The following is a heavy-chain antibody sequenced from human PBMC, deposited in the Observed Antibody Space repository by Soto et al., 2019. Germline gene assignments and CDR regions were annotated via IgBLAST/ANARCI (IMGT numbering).Heavy chain of an antibody. V-gene: IGHV4-59*01. CDR1: GGSISSYY. J-gene: IGHJ6*03. CDR2: IYYSGST. Sequence: QVQLQASGPRLVKPSETLSLTCTVSGGSISSYYWSWIRQPPGKGLEWIWYIYYSGSTNYYPSLRSRCTISVDPPKNPFSLKLSSVTAADTAVYYCAGVIGEPLTPPAPDGDYYYYYYYMDVWGKGTTVTVSS. CDR3: AGVIGEPLTPPAPDGDYYYYYYYMDV. D-gene: IGHD3-16*01.